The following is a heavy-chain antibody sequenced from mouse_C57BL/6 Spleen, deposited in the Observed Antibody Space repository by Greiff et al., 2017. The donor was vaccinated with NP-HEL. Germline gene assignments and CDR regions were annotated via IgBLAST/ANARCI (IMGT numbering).Heavy chain of an antibody. D-gene: IGHD1-1*01. J-gene: IGHJ2*01. CDR1: GYTFTDYY. Sequence: EVQLQQSGPELVKPGASVKISCKASGYTFTDYYMNWVKQSHGKSLEWIGDINPNNGGTSYNQKFKGKATLTVDKSSSTAYMELRSLTSEDSAVYYCARYYGGGFDYWGQGTTLTVSS. CDR3: ARYYGGGFDY. V-gene: IGHV1-26*01. CDR2: INPNNGGT.